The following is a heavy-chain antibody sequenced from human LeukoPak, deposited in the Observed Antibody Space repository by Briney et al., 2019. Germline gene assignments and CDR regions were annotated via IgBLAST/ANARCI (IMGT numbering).Heavy chain of an antibody. J-gene: IGHJ4*02. D-gene: IGHD5-12*01. Sequence: ASVKVSCKASGYTFTGYYMHWVRQAPGQGLEWMGRINPNSGGTNYAQKFQGRVTMTRDTSISIAYMELSRLRSDDTAVYYCARLYSGYDSDYWGQGTLVTVSS. CDR1: GYTFTGYY. CDR2: INPNSGGT. V-gene: IGHV1-2*06. CDR3: ARLYSGYDSDY.